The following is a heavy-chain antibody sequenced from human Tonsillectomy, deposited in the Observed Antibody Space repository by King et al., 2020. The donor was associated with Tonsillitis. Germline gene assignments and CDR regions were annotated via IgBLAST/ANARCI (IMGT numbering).Heavy chain of an antibody. CDR3: AKFYRDCSGGSCYRPLFDY. CDR1: GFTFSTYA. CDR2: ISGAGGST. J-gene: IGHJ4*02. Sequence: VQLVESGGGLVQPGGSLRLSCAASGFTFSTYAMTWVRQAPGKGLEWVSAISGAGGSTYSADSVRARFTISRDNSKNTLYLQMNSLRAEDTAVYYCAKFYRDCSGGSCYRPLFDYWAREPWSPSPQ. V-gene: IGHV3-23*04. D-gene: IGHD2-15*01.